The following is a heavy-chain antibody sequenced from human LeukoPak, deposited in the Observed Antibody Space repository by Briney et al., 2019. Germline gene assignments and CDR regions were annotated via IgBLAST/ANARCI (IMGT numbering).Heavy chain of an antibody. CDR3: ARSFDSSSWYFIATNFDY. CDR1: GFTFCSYS. Sequence: GGSLRLSCAASGFTFCSYSMNWVRQAPGKGLEWVSSISSSSSYIYYAGSVKGRFTISRDNAKNSLYLQMNSLRAEDTAVYYCARSFDSSSWYFIATNFDYWGQGTLVTVSS. D-gene: IGHD6-13*01. CDR2: ISSSSSYI. V-gene: IGHV3-21*01. J-gene: IGHJ4*02.